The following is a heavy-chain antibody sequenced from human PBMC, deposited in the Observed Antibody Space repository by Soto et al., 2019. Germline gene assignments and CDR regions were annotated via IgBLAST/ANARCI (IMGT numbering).Heavy chain of an antibody. CDR3: ARQVSFSFDY. CDR2: IYYSGST. J-gene: IGHJ4*02. CDR1: GGSISSSSYY. V-gene: IGHV4-39*01. D-gene: IGHD3-3*01. Sequence: PSETLSLTCTVSGGSISSSSYYWGWIRQPPGKGLEWIGSIYYSGSTYYNPSLKSRVTISVDTSKNQFSLKLSSVTAADTAVYYCARQVSFSFDYWGQGTLVTVSS.